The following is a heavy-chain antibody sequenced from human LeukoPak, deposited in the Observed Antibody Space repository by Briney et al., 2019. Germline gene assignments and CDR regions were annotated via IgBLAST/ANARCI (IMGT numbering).Heavy chain of an antibody. J-gene: IGHJ5*02. CDR3: ARGPPLFDP. V-gene: IGHV3-48*04. Sequence: GGSLRLSCVASGFTFSDYTMNWVRQAPGKGLEWISYIDISSSSTYYADSVKGRFTISRDNAKNSLYLQMSSLRAEDTALYYCARGPPLFDPWGLGTLVTVSS. CDR1: GFTFSDYT. CDR2: IDISSSST.